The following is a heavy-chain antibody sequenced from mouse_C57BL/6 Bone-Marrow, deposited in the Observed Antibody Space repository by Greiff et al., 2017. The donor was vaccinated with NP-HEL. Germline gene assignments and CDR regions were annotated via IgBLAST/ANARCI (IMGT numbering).Heavy chain of an antibody. Sequence: QVHVKQPGTELVKPGASVKLSCKASGYTFTSYWMHWVKQRPGQGLEWIGNINPSNGGTNYNEKFKSKATLTVDKSSSTAYMQLSSLTSEDYAVYYCARNYGIYYAMGYWGQGTSVTVSS. D-gene: IGHD1-1*01. V-gene: IGHV1-53*01. CDR2: INPSNGGT. CDR1: GYTFTSYW. J-gene: IGHJ4*01. CDR3: ARNYGIYYAMGY.